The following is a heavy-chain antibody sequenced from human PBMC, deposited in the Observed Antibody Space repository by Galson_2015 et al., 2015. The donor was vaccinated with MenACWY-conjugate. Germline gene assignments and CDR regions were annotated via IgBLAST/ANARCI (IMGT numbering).Heavy chain of an antibody. V-gene: IGHV4-59*08. Sequence: SGYYWSWIRQPPGKGLEWIGHIYYSGSTNYNPSLKSRVTISVDTSKNQVSLKLSSVTAADTAVYYCARLWLSYGAFDIWGQGTMVTVSS. D-gene: IGHD3-16*01. CDR2: IYYSGST. CDR1: SGYY. CDR3: ARLWLSYGAFDI. J-gene: IGHJ3*02.